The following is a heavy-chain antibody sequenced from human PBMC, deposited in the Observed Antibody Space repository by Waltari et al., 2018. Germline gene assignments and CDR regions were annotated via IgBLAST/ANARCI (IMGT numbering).Heavy chain of an antibody. CDR1: GFTFSIYW. CDR3: TRGEINYSRFDY. D-gene: IGHD4-4*01. CDR2: INVDGSST. J-gene: IGHJ4*02. Sequence: EVKLVESGGELVQPGGSLSLSCAATGFTFSIYWMHWVRQAPGKGLAWVSRINVDGSSTVYANSVAGRFTISRDNAKNTVYLEMSGLRAEDTAVYYCTRGEINYSRFDYWGQGSLVTVSS. V-gene: IGHV3-74*01.